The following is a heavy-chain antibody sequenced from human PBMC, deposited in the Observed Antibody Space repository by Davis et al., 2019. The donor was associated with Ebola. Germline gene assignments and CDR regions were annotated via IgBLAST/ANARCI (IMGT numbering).Heavy chain of an antibody. J-gene: IGHJ6*02. CDR3: ARVLSGTKRFEYYYYGMDV. CDR1: GYTFTNYG. CDR2: INPHNGNT. Sequence: AASVKVSCKASGYTFTNYGITWVRQAPGQGLEWMGWINPHNGNTNYAQNVQGRVTITTDTSTSTAYMELRSLRSDDTAVYYCARVLSGTKRFEYYYYGMDVWGQGTTVTVSS. D-gene: IGHD1-14*01. V-gene: IGHV1-18*04.